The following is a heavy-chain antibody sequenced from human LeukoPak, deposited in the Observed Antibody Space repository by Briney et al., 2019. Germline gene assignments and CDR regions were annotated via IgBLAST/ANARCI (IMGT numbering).Heavy chain of an antibody. D-gene: IGHD2-2*01. CDR3: AKKYGQIPSFDY. Sequence: GGSLRLSCAASGFTFSSNAMSWVRQAPGKGPEWVSGITGSGGSTDSADSVKGRFTISRDNSKNTLYLQMNSLRVEDTAVYYCAKKYGQIPSFDYWGQGTLVTVSS. J-gene: IGHJ4*02. V-gene: IGHV3-23*01. CDR2: ITGSGGST. CDR1: GFTFSSNA.